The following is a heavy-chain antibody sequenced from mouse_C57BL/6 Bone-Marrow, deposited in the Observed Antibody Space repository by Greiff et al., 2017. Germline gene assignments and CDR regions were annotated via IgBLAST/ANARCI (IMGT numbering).Heavy chain of an antibody. J-gene: IGHJ3*01. CDR3: ARYYYGSMFAY. V-gene: IGHV5-4*01. Sequence: EVQLVESGGGLVKPGGSLKLSCAASGFTFSSYAMSWVRQTPEKRLEWVATISDGGSYTYYPDNVKGRFTFSGDNAKNNLCLQMSHLESEDTAMYYCARYYYGSMFAYWGQGTLVTVAA. D-gene: IGHD1-1*01. CDR2: ISDGGSYT. CDR1: GFTFSSYA.